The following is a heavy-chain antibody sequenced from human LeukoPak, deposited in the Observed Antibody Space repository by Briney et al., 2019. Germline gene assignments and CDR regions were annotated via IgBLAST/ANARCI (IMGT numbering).Heavy chain of an antibody. CDR1: GGSISSYY. CDR2: IYTSGST. CDR3: ARVAHVDTAMVKSYYFDY. Sequence: SETLSLTSTVSGGSISSYYWSWIRQPAGKGLEWIGRIYTSGSTNYNPSLKSRVTISVDTSKNQFSLKLSSVTAADTAVYYCARVAHVDTAMVKSYYFDYWGQGTLVTVSS. D-gene: IGHD5-18*01. V-gene: IGHV4-4*07. J-gene: IGHJ4*02.